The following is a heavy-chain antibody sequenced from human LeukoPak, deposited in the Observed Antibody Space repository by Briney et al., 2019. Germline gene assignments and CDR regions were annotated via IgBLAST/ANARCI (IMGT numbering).Heavy chain of an antibody. J-gene: IGHJ4*02. CDR1: GFTFRRFA. D-gene: IGHD1-1*01. CDR3: ARDGGHWNDFDY. V-gene: IGHV3-30-3*01. CDR2: INTDGTKK. Sequence: GTSLTLSCAASGFTFRRFAIHWVRQAPGKGVEWVAVINTDGTKKYYADSVKARFTVSRDNSNKKVGLEMSSLTVEETGDCARDGGHWNDFDYWGQGTLVSVSS.